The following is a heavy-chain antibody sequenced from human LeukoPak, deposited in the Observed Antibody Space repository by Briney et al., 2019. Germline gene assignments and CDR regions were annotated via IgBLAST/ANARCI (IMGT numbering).Heavy chain of an antibody. CDR2: ISGSGGGT. Sequence: GGSLRLSCAASGFTFSSYAMNWVRQAPGKGLEWVSAISGSGGGTYYADSVKGRFTISRDNSKNTLYLQMNSLRAEDTAVYYCAKDKGQQWLAYFDYWGQGTLVTVSS. J-gene: IGHJ4*02. CDR1: GFTFSSYA. D-gene: IGHD6-19*01. CDR3: AKDKGQQWLAYFDY. V-gene: IGHV3-23*01.